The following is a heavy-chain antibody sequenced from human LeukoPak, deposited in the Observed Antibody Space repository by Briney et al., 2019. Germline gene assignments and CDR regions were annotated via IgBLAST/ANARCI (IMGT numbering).Heavy chain of an antibody. V-gene: IGHV1-18*01. D-gene: IGHD6-13*01. CDR2: ISAYNGNT. CDR1: GYTFTSYG. Sequence: ASVKVSCKASGYTFTSYGISWVRQAPGQGLEWMGWISAYNGNTNYAQKLQGRVTMTTDTSTSTAYMELRSLRSDDTAVYYCARDAEQQRGENAFDIWGQGTMVTVSS. CDR3: ARDAEQQRGENAFDI. J-gene: IGHJ3*02.